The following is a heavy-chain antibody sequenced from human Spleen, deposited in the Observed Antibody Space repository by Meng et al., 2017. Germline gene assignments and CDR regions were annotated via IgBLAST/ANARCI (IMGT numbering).Heavy chain of an antibody. J-gene: IGHJ5*02. CDR2: IDYSGTT. D-gene: IGHD6-19*01. V-gene: IGHV4-39*01. CDR3: VRSSAWVRTGFDP. CDR1: GGSIGSNSYH. Sequence: QPQLQESGPGLVKPSETLSLTCTVSGGSIGSNSYHWGWIRQPPGKGLEWVGTIDYSGTTYSNSSLKSRVTISIDTSRNQFSLWLTSVTAADTAVYYCVRSSAWVRTGFDPWGQGTLVTVSS.